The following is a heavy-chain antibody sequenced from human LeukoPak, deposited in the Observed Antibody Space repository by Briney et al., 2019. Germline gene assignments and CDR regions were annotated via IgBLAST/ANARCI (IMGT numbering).Heavy chain of an antibody. D-gene: IGHD3-10*01. CDR3: ARVEYFGSGSYRFDP. J-gene: IGHJ5*02. Sequence: SQSLSLTCAISGDIVSRNSVAWNWIRQSPSRGLEWLVRTYYRSKWYKEYAASVRSRITIIPDTSKNQFSLQLNSVTPEDTAVYYCARVEYFGSGSYRFDPWGQGTLVTVSS. CDR2: TYYRSKWYK. V-gene: IGHV6-1*01. CDR1: GDIVSRNSVA.